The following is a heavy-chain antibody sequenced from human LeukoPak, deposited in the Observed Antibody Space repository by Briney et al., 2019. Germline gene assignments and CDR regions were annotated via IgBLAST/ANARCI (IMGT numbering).Heavy chain of an antibody. D-gene: IGHD3-10*01. CDR2: INHSGST. Sequence: SETLSLTCTVSGYSISSGYYWSWIRQPPGKGLEWIGEINHSGSTNYNPSLKSRVTISVDTSKNQFSLKLSSVTAADTAVYYCARARSSGDPYYFDYWGQGTLVTVSS. CDR3: ARARSSGDPYYFDY. CDR1: GYSISSGYY. J-gene: IGHJ4*02. V-gene: IGHV4-38-2*02.